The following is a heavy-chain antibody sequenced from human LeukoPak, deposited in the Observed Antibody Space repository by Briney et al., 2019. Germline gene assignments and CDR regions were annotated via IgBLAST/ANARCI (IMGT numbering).Heavy chain of an antibody. J-gene: IGHJ4*02. CDR2: VSVNGGTT. V-gene: IGHV3-23*01. D-gene: IGHD3-10*01. CDR3: AKELHGSGNYAFDY. Sequence: GGSLRLSCAASGFTFSSCALSWVRQAPGEGLEWVSTVSVNGGTTYYADSVKGRFTISRDNSKNTLYLQMNSLRAEDTAVYFCAKELHGSGNYAFDYWGQGTLVTVSS. CDR1: GFTFSSCA.